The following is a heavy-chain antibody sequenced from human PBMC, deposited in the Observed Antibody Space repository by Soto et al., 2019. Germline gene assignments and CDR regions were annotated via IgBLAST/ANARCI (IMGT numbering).Heavy chain of an antibody. CDR1: GLTFNRYW. J-gene: IGHJ5*02. CDR3: AREFCSGGNCYTYYFDP. CDR2: INTDGSNT. Sequence: LRLSCAASGLTFNRYWMHWVRHAPGKGLVWVSPINTDGSNTNYADSVKGRFTISRDNAKSTLFLQMNSLRDEDTAVYYCAREFCSGGNCYTYYFDPWGQGIPVTVSS. D-gene: IGHD2-15*01. V-gene: IGHV3-74*01.